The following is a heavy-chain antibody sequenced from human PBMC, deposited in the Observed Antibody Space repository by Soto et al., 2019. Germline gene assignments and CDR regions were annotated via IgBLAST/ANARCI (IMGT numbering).Heavy chain of an antibody. V-gene: IGHV4-59*01. CDR1: GGSIRSYY. CDR2: ISASGTT. CDR3: ASFSSQAVSWYFDL. D-gene: IGHD6-6*01. J-gene: IGHJ2*01. Sequence: QVQLQESGPGLVKPSETLSLTCSVSGGSIRSYYWSWIRQPPGTGLEWIGYISASGTTNYNPSLTSRVTISADTSKNQFSLNLSSVTAADLAVYDCASFSSQAVSWYFDLWGRGTLVTVSS.